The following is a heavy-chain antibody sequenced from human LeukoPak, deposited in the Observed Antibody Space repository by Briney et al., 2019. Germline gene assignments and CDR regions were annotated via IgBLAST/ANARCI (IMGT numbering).Heavy chain of an antibody. V-gene: IGHV4-4*02. Sequence: PSETLSLTCAVSIDSTSGNYWSWVRQSPGKGLEWIGEVHRSGRTNYMPSLKSRVTISIDKSKDQISLYLTSVTAADTAVYYCATEILGAPTPGAYWGQGTLVTVSS. D-gene: IGHD2-8*02. CDR3: ATEILGAPTPGAY. J-gene: IGHJ4*02. CDR1: IDSTSGNY. CDR2: VHRSGRT.